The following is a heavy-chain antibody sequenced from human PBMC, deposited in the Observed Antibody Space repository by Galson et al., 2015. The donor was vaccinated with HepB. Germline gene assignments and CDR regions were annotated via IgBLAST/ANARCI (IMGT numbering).Heavy chain of an antibody. D-gene: IGHD2-2*02. CDR3: AKGSATLYIHDY. CDR2: IRGSGTMT. Sequence: SLRLSCAASGFTFSNHPMSWVRQAPGKGLQWVSSIRGSGTMTYYADSVKGRFTISRDNSKNTVYLQMSSLTVEDTAVYYCAKGSATLYIHDYWGPGTLVTASS. CDR1: GFTFSNHP. V-gene: IGHV3-23*01. J-gene: IGHJ4*02.